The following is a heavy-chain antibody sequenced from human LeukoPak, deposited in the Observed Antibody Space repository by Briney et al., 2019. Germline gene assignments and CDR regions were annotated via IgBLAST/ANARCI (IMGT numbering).Heavy chain of an antibody. D-gene: IGHD3-22*01. CDR1: GFTFSSYA. V-gene: IGHV3-30*04. CDR2: ISYDGSNK. CDR3: AKTLMYYYDSSGYSIDY. Sequence: PGGSLRLSCAASGFTFSSYAMHWVRQAPGKGLEWVAVISYDGSNKYYADSVKGRFTISRDNSKNTLYLQMNSLRAEDTAVYYCAKTLMYYYDSSGYSIDYWGQGTLVTVSS. J-gene: IGHJ4*02.